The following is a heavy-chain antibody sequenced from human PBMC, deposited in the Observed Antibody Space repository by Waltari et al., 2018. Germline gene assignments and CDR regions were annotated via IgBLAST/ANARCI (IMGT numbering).Heavy chain of an antibody. J-gene: IGHJ4*02. CDR2: IKQDGRER. Sequence: EVQLVESGGALVQPGGSLRLSCAAPGFTFSSSWLNWVRQTPGKGLEWVANIKQDGRERHYVDSVKGRFTISRDNAKNSLHLQMDSLRPEDTAVYYCARDFDGLHSYYFDYWGQGTPVTVSP. CDR3: ARDFDGLHSYYFDY. V-gene: IGHV3-7*03. CDR1: GFTFSSSW. D-gene: IGHD3-9*01.